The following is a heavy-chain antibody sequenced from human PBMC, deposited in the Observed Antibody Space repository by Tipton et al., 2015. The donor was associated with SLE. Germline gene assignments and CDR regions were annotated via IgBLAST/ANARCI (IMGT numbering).Heavy chain of an antibody. CDR1: DDSITNYY. Sequence: TLSLTCTVSDDSITNYYWSWIRQPPGKGLEWIGYIYYSGSTNYNPSLKSRVTISVDTSKNQFSLKLSSVTAADTAVYYCARGAAAGYYYYYMDVWGKGTTVTVSS. J-gene: IGHJ6*03. D-gene: IGHD6-13*01. CDR2: IYYSGST. V-gene: IGHV4-59*01. CDR3: ARGAAAGYYYYYMDV.